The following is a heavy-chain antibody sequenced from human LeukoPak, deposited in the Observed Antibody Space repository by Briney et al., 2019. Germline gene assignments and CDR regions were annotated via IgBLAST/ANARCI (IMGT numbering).Heavy chain of an antibody. CDR2: ISGSGGST. Sequence: PGGSLRLSCAASGFTFSSYAMSWVRQAPGKGLEWVSAISGSGGSTYYADSVKGRFTISRDNSKNTLYLQMNSLRAEDTAVYYCAKAPGFYDSSGHYYGMDVWGQGTTVTVSS. J-gene: IGHJ6*02. V-gene: IGHV3-23*01. CDR3: AKAPGFYDSSGHYYGMDV. D-gene: IGHD3-22*01. CDR1: GFTFSSYA.